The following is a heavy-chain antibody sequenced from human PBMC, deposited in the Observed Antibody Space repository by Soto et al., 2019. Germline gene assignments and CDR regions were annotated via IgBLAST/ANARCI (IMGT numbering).Heavy chain of an antibody. D-gene: IGHD2-21*02. CDR2: TSHSGST. V-gene: IGHV4-34*01. Sequence: QVQLQQWGAGLLKPSETLSLTCAVYGGSFSGYYWSWIRQPPGKGLEWIGETSHSGSTTNYNPSLXXXGXXSIETSKNQFSLKLSSVTAADTAVYYCARHCAGDCSHAFDMWGQGTKVTVSS. CDR1: GGSFSGYY. CDR3: ARHCAGDCSHAFDM. J-gene: IGHJ3*02.